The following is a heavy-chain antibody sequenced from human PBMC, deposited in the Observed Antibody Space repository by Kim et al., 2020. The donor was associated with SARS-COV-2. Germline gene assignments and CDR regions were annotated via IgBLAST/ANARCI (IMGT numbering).Heavy chain of an antibody. Sequence: GESLKISCKCSGYSFTSYWIGWVRQMPGKGLEWMGIIYPGDSDTRYSPSFQGQVTISADKSISTAYLQWSSLKASDTAMYYCARHRPQDGWVRGYFDYWGQGTLVTVSS. J-gene: IGHJ4*02. CDR2: IYPGDSDT. CDR3: ARHRPQDGWVRGYFDY. V-gene: IGHV5-51*01. D-gene: IGHD1-1*01. CDR1: GYSFTSYW.